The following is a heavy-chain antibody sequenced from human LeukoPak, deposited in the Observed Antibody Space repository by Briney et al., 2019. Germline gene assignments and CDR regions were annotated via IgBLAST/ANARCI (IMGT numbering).Heavy chain of an antibody. CDR3: AKDMSFGDSYFDY. V-gene: IGHV3-23*01. D-gene: IGHD3-10*01. CDR1: GFIFRSYA. CDR2: VSGSGRTT. Sequence: GGSLRLSCAASGFIFRSYAMSWVRQAPGKGLEWVSAVSGSGRTTYYADSVKGRFTTSRDNSRNTLFLQMDSLSAEDTAVYYCAKDMSFGDSYFDYWGQGTLVTVSS. J-gene: IGHJ4*02.